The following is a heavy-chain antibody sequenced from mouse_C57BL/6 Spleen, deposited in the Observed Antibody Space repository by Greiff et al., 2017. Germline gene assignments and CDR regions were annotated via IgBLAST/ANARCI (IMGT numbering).Heavy chain of an antibody. D-gene: IGHD2-2*01. CDR3: ARGIYYGYDY. V-gene: IGHV5-17*01. CDR2: ISSGSSTI. CDR1: GFTFSDYG. J-gene: IGHJ4*01. Sequence: EVKLVESGGGLVKPGGSLKLSCAASGFTFSDYGMHWVRQAPEKGLEWVAYISSGSSTIYYADTVKGRFTISRDNAKNTRFLQMTSLRSEDTAMYYCARGIYYGYDYWGQGTSVTVSS.